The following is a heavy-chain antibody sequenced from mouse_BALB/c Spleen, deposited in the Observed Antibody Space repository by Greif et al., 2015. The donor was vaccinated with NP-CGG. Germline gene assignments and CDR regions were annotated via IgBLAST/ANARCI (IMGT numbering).Heavy chain of an antibody. Sequence: VQLQQSGAELAKPGASVKMSCKASGYTFTSYWMHWVKQRPGQGLEWIGYINPSTGYTEYNQKFKDKATLTADKSSSTAYMQLSSLTSEDSAVYYCARNYGSSYPIDYWGQGTTLTVSS. CDR2: INPSTGYT. D-gene: IGHD1-1*01. CDR3: ARNYGSSYPIDY. V-gene: IGHV1-7*01. CDR1: GYTFTSYW. J-gene: IGHJ2*01.